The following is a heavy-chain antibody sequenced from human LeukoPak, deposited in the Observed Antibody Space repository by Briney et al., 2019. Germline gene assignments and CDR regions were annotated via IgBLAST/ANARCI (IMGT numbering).Heavy chain of an antibody. V-gene: IGHV4-61*08. Sequence: PSETLSLTCTVSGGSISSGDYYWSWIRLPPGKGLEWIGYIFYSGSTYYNPSLKSRVTISVDTSKNQFSLQLSSVTAADTAVYYCARAAGGTRADFDYWGQGTLVIVSS. CDR2: IFYSGST. CDR3: ARAAGGTRADFDY. D-gene: IGHD6-13*01. CDR1: GGSISSGDYY. J-gene: IGHJ4*02.